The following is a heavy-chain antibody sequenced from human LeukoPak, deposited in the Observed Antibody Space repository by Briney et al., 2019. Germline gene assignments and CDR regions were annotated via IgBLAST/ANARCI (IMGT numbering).Heavy chain of an antibody. CDR2: ISYDGSNK. CDR3: AKDDGTYYYDSSGSKFDY. V-gene: IGHV3-30*18. CDR1: GFTFSSYG. Sequence: PGGSLRLSCAASGFTFSSYGMHWARQAPGKGLEWVAVISYDGSNKYYADSVKGRFTIPRDNSKNTLYLQMNSLRAEDTAVYYCAKDDGTYYYDSSGSKFDYWGQETLVTVSS. J-gene: IGHJ4*02. D-gene: IGHD3-22*01.